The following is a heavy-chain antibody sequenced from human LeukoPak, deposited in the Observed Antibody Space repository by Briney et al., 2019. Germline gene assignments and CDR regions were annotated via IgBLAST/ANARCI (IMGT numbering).Heavy chain of an antibody. V-gene: IGHV3-7*01. CDR2: IKGDGSVQ. D-gene: IGHD5-18*01. CDR3: ARDPDGLRGYSFAYFHS. CDR1: GFTFSSSW. Sequence: PGGSLRLSCVASGFTFSSSWMNWVRQAPGKGLEWVANIKGDGSVQSYVDSVKGRFTISRDNAKDSLFLEMNSLRAEDTAVYYCARDPDGLRGYSFAYFHSWGQGTLVTVSS. J-gene: IGHJ4*02.